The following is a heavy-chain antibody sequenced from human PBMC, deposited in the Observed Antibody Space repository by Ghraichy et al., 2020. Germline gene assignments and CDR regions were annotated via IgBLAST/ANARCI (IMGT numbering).Heavy chain of an antibody. D-gene: IGHD5-24*01. CDR3: ARDLSVEMATISFY. CDR1: GYTFTGYY. CDR2: INPNSGGT. J-gene: IGHJ4*02. V-gene: IGHV1-2*02. Sequence: ASVKVSCKASGYTFTGYYMHWVRQAPGQGLEWMGWINPNSGGTNYAQKFQGRVTMTRDTSISTAYMELSRLRSDDTAVYYCARDLSVEMATISFYWGQGTLVTVSS.